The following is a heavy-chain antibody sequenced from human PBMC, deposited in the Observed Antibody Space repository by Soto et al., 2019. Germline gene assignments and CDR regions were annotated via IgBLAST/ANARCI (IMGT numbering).Heavy chain of an antibody. V-gene: IGHV4-39*01. CDR1: GGSISSSSYY. CDR2: IYYSGST. D-gene: IGHD6-6*01. CDR3: ARLRSSPPSFDY. J-gene: IGHJ4*02. Sequence: SETLSLTCTVSGGSISSSSYYWGWIRQPPGKGLEWIGSIYYSGSTYYNPSLKSRVTISVDTSKNQFSLKLSSVTAADTAVYYCARLRSSPPSFDYWGQGTLVTVSS.